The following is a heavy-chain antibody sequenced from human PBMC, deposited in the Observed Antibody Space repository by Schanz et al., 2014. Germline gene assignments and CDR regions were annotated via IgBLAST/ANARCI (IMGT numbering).Heavy chain of an antibody. V-gene: IGHV3-11*03. CDR3: ARFLARYQYYGVDV. D-gene: IGHD3-3*01. CDR1: GLTFSDYY. J-gene: IGHJ6*02. CDR2: ISSSSSYT. Sequence: PGGSLRLSCAASGLTFSDYYMSWIRQAPGKGLEWVSYISSSSSYTNYADSVKGRFTISRDNGKKSLYLQINSLRVEDTAVYYCARFLARYQYYGVDVWGQGTTVIVSS.